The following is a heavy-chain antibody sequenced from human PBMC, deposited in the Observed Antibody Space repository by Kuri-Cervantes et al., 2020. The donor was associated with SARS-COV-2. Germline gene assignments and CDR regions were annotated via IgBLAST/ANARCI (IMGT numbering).Heavy chain of an antibody. D-gene: IGHD3-10*01. CDR3: ARDRPSNYYGSGSSLDAFDI. CDR2: ISSSSSYI. J-gene: IGHJ3*02. Sequence: LSLTCAASGFTFDDYGMNWVRQAPGKGLEWVSSISSSSSYIYYADSVKGRFTISRDNAKNSLYLQMNSLRAEDTAVYYCARDRPSNYYGSGSSLDAFDIWGQGTMVTVSS. V-gene: IGHV3-21*01. CDR1: GFTFDDYG.